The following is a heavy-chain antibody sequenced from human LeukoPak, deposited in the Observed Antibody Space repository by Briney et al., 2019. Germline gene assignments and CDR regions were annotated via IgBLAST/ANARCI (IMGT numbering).Heavy chain of an antibody. J-gene: IGHJ2*01. V-gene: IGHV4-4*02. CDR1: GGSISSSNW. Sequence: SETLSLTCAVSGGSISSSNWWSWVRQPPGKGLEWIGEIYHSGSTNYNPSLKSRVTISVDKSKNQFSLKLSSVTAADTVVYYCARGRHYYDSSGYYYSLGYFDLWGRGTLVTVSS. CDR3: ARGRHYYDSSGYYYSLGYFDL. D-gene: IGHD3-22*01. CDR2: IYHSGST.